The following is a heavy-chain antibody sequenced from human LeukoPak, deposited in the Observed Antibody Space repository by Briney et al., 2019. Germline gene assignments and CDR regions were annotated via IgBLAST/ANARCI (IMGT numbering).Heavy chain of an antibody. J-gene: IGHJ4*02. CDR3: AREEYQLKRYFDY. CDR2: IWYDGSNK. D-gene: IGHD2-2*01. CDR1: GFTFSSYG. V-gene: IGHV3-33*01. Sequence: PGRSLRLSCAASGFTFSSYGMHWVRQAPGKGLEWVAVIWYDGSNKYYADSVKGRFTISRDNSKNTLYLQMDSLRAEDTAVYYCAREEYQLKRYFDYWGQGTLVTVSS.